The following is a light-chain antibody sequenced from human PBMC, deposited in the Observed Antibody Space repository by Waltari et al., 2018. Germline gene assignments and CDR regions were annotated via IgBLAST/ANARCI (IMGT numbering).Light chain of an antibody. Sequence: EIVLTQSPGTLSLSPGERATLSCRASQSVSSSYLAWYQQKPGQAPRLLIYGASSRAIGIPDRFSGSASVTDFTLTISRLEPEDFVVYYCQQYGSSPKTFGQGTKVEIK. V-gene: IGKV3-20*01. J-gene: IGKJ1*01. CDR2: GAS. CDR3: QQYGSSPKT. CDR1: QSVSSSY.